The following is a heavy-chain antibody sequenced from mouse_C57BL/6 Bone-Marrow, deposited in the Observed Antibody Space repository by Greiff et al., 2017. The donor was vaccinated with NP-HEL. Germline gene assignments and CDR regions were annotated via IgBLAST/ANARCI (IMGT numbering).Heavy chain of an antibody. D-gene: IGHD1-1*01. CDR3: ARSRIYYYGSSRMGY. CDR2: IYPGDGDT. J-gene: IGHJ4*01. Sequence: VKVVESGPELVKPGASVKISCKASGYAFSSSWMNWVKQRPGKGLEWIGRIYPGDGDTNYNGKFKGKATLTADKSSSTAYMQLSSLTSEDSAVYFCARSRIYYYGSSRMGYWGQGTSVTVSS. V-gene: IGHV1-82*01. CDR1: GYAFSSSW.